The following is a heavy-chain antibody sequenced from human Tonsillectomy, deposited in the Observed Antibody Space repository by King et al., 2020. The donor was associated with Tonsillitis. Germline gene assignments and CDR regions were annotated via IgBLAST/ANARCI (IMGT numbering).Heavy chain of an antibody. CDR2: INPNDDVT. CDR3: ARDRGELLHSDYFDY. V-gene: IGHV1-2*02. Sequence: QLVQSGAEVKKPGASVKVSCKASGYTFTGYYMHWVRQAPGQGLEWMGWINPNDDVTNYALKFQGRVTMTRDTSISTAYMELSRLTSDDTAVYYFARDRGELLHSDYFDYWGQGTLVTVSS. J-gene: IGHJ4*02. D-gene: IGHD1-26*01. CDR1: GYTFTGYY.